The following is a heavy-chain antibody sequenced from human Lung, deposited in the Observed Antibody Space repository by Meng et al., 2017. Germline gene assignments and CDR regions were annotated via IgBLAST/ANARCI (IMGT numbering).Heavy chain of an antibody. CDR3: ARGRVVVAATPSDY. Sequence: EVQLVESGGGLVKPGGSLRSSCAASGFTFSSYSMNWVRQAPGKGLEWVSSISSSSAYADSVKGRFTISRDNAKNSLYLQMNSLRAEDTAVYYCARGRVVVAATPSDYWGQGTLVTVSS. D-gene: IGHD2-15*01. V-gene: IGHV3-21*01. CDR2: ISSSSA. CDR1: GFTFSSYS. J-gene: IGHJ4*02.